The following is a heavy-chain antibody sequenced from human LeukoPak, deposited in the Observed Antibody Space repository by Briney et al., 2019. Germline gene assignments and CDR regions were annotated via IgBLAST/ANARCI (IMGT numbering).Heavy chain of an antibody. J-gene: IGHJ6*03. CDR2: ISSSSSYI. CDR3: ARESTVRGVTFYYYMDV. CDR1: GFTFSSYS. V-gene: IGHV3-21*01. D-gene: IGHD3-10*01. Sequence: GGSLRLSCAASGFTFSSYSMNWVRQAPGKGLEWVSSISSSSSYIYYADSVKGRFTISRDNAKNSLYLQMNSLRAEDTAVYYCARESTVRGVTFYYYMDVWGKGTTVTISS.